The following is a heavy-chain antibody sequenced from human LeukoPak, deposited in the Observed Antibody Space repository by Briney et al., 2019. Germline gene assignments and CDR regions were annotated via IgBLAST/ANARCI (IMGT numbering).Heavy chain of an antibody. CDR2: IYTSGST. V-gene: IGHV4-61*02. Sequence: PSETLSLTCTVSGGSISSSSYYWSWIRQPAGKGLEWIGRIYTSGSTNYNPSLKSRVTMSVDTSKNQFSLKLSSVTAADTAVYYCARVKPSYYYDSSGYSPADAFDIWGQGTMVTVSS. D-gene: IGHD3-22*01. J-gene: IGHJ3*02. CDR3: ARVKPSYYYDSSGYSPADAFDI. CDR1: GGSISSSSYY.